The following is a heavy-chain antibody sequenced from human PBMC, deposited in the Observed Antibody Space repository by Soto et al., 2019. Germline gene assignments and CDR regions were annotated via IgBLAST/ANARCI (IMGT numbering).Heavy chain of an antibody. CDR2: IIPIFGTA. Sequence: SVKVSCKASGGTFSSYAISWVRQAPGQGLEWMGGIIPIFGTANYAQKFQGRVRITADESTSTAYMELSSLRSEDTAVYYCARHYYDSSGYYADNWFDPWGQGTLVTVYS. V-gene: IGHV1-69*13. D-gene: IGHD3-22*01. CDR1: GGTFSSYA. J-gene: IGHJ5*02. CDR3: ARHYYDSSGYYADNWFDP.